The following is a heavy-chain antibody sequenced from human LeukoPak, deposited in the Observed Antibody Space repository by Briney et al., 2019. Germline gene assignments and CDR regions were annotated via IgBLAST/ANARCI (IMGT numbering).Heavy chain of an antibody. Sequence: PSETLSLTCTVSGGSISSYYWSWIRQPPGKGLEWIGYIYYSGSTNYNPSLKSRVTISVDTSKNQFSLKLSSVTAADTAVYYCARHFKRSSGWFAEYFQHWGQGTLVTVSS. V-gene: IGHV4-59*01. CDR1: GGSISSYY. J-gene: IGHJ1*01. CDR3: ARHFKRSSGWFAEYFQH. CDR2: IYYSGST. D-gene: IGHD6-19*01.